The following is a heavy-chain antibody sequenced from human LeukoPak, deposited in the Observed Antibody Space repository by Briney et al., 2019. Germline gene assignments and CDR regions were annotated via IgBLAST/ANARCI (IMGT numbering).Heavy chain of an antibody. CDR2: ISAYDGNT. V-gene: IGHV1-18*01. J-gene: IGHJ4*02. CDR3: AGLGYSGYGPRSRFDN. D-gene: IGHD5-12*01. CDR1: GYSFTSYG. Sequence: GASVKVSCKASGYSFTSYGINWVRQAPGQGLEWVGWISAYDGNTNYAQKLQGRVTMTTDTSTSTAYMEVRSLRSDDTAVYYCAGLGYSGYGPRSRFDNWGQGTLITVST.